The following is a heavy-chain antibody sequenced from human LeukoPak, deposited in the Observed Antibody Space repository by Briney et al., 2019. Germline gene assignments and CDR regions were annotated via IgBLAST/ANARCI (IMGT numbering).Heavy chain of an antibody. CDR2: IIPILGIA. CDR1: VGAFSIYA. Sequence: SVNVSFKASVGAFSIYAISWVRQAPGQGLEWMGRIIPILGIANYAQKFQGRVTITADKSTSTAYMELSSLRSEDTAVYYCARGFYYDSSGYLDYWGEGTLVTVSS. V-gene: IGHV1-69*04. J-gene: IGHJ4*02. D-gene: IGHD3-22*01. CDR3: ARGFYYDSSGYLDY.